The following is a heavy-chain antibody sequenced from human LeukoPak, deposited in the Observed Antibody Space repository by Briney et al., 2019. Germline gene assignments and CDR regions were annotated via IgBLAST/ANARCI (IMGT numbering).Heavy chain of an antibody. J-gene: IGHJ3*02. D-gene: IGHD1-26*01. CDR1: GYTFTSYY. V-gene: IGHV1-46*01. CDR2: INPSGGST. Sequence: GASVKVSCKASGYTFTSYYMHWVRQAPGQGLEWMGIINPSGGSTSYAQKFQGRVTMTRDTSTSTVYMELSSLRSEDTAVYYCARATYSGSSRGAFDIWGQGTMVTVSS. CDR3: ARATYSGSSRGAFDI.